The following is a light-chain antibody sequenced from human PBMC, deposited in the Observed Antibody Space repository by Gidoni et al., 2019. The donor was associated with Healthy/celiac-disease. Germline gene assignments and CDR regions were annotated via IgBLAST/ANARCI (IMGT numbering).Light chain of an antibody. Sequence: DTQMTQPPSSLSASVGDRFTITCRASQTISSHLNWYQQKPGKPPNLLIYAASILQSGVPSRFSGSGSGTDFTLTISSLQPEDFATYYCQQSYNTPPSTFXPXTKVDIK. CDR2: AAS. CDR1: QTISSH. V-gene: IGKV1-39*01. CDR3: QQSYNTPPST. J-gene: IGKJ3*01.